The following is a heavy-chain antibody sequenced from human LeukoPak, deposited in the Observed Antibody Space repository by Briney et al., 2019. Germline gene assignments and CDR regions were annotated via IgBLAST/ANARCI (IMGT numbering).Heavy chain of an antibody. Sequence: ASVKVSCKASGYTFTSYGISWVRQAPGQGLEWVGWISTNSGNTNYAQKFQGRVTMTTDTSTNTAYMELRSLRSDDTAVYYCARDKVHAFDIWGQGTMVTVSS. V-gene: IGHV1-18*01. CDR2: ISTNSGNT. CDR3: ARDKVHAFDI. J-gene: IGHJ3*02. CDR1: GYTFTSYG.